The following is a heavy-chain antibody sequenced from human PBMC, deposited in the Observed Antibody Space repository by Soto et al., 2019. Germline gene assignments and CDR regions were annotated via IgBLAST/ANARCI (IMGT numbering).Heavy chain of an antibody. V-gene: IGHV4-30-2*01. CDR2: IYQSGSS. J-gene: IGHJ6*01. CDR1: SDSMNSGGYS. Sequence: SETLSLTCSVSSDSMNSGGYSWNWIRQPPGKGLEWIGYIYQSGSSYYNPSLKSRVTISIDRSKNQFSLKLSSVTAADTAMYYCARAHYYYGMDVWGQGTTVTVSS. CDR3: ARAHYYYGMDV.